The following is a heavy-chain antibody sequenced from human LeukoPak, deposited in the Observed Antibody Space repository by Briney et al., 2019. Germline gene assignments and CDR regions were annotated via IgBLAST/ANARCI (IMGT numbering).Heavy chain of an antibody. J-gene: IGHJ4*02. CDR3: ARGLGIAAMSYFDY. V-gene: IGHV1-69*13. CDR1: GGTFSSYA. Sequence: SVKVSCKASGGTFSSYAISWVRQAPAQGLEWMGGIIPIFGTANYAQNFQGRVTITADESTSTAYMELSSLRSDDTAVYYCARGLGIAAMSYFDYWGEGTLVSVSS. CDR2: IIPIFGTA. D-gene: IGHD2-2*01.